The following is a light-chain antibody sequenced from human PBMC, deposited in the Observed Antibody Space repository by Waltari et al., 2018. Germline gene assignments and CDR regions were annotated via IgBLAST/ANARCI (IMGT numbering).Light chain of an antibody. J-gene: IGKJ4*01. V-gene: IGKV3-15*01. CDR3: QQYHIWPPLT. CDR1: QSVTSE. CDR2: GAY. Sequence: EIVMTQSPATLSVSPGETVTLSCRASQSVTSELAWYQQKPGQAPRLLIYGAYNRATDIPARFSGSGYGTEFTLTISSLQSEDFGVYYCQQYHIWPPLTFGGGTKVDLK.